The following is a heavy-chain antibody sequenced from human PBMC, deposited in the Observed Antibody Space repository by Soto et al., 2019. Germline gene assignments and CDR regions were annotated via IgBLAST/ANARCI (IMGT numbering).Heavy chain of an antibody. V-gene: IGHV4-34*01. J-gene: IGHJ6*02. CDR2: INHSGST. D-gene: IGHD2-15*01. CDR1: GGSFSGYY. Sequence: SETLSLTCAVYGGSFSGYYWSWIHQPPGKGLEWIGEINHSGSTNYNPSLKSRVTISVDTSKNQFSLKLSSVTAADTAVYYCAVQSRVLPRYCSGGSCRGVDYYYGMDVWGQGTTVTVSS. CDR3: AVQSRVLPRYCSGGSCRGVDYYYGMDV.